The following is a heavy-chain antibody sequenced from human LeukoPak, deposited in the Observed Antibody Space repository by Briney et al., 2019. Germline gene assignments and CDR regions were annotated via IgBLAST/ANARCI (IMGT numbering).Heavy chain of an antibody. CDR1: GFTFSSYG. Sequence: GGSLRLSCAASGFTFSSYGMHWVRQAPGKGLEWVAVISYDGSNKYYADSVKGRFTISRDNAKNTLYLQMNSLRGEDRAVYYCAKDEDESITGGNWFDPWGQGTLVTVSS. J-gene: IGHJ5*02. CDR2: ISYDGSNK. D-gene: IGHD1-14*01. CDR3: AKDEDESITGGNWFDP. V-gene: IGHV3-30*18.